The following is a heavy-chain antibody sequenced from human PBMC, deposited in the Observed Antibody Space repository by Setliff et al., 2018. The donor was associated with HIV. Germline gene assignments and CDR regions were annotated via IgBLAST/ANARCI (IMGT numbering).Heavy chain of an antibody. CDR2: IKQDGSEK. J-gene: IGHJ3*02. CDR3: ARSLWGFVRNAASDI. V-gene: IGHV3-7*01. D-gene: IGHD3-16*01. CDR1: GFTFSTYW. Sequence: LRLSCAASGFTFSTYWMNWVRQAPGKGLEWVANIKQDGSEKYYVDSVKGRFTISRDNAKNSLYLQMNSLRVEDSAVYYCARSLWGFVRNAASDIWGQGTMVTVSS.